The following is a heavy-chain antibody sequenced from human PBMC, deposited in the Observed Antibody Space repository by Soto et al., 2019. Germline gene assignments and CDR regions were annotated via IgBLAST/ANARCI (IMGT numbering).Heavy chain of an antibody. Sequence: ASVKVYCKASGYTVTSYDINLVRQATGQGLEWMGWMNPNSGNTGYAQKFQGRVTMTRNTSISTAYMELSSLRSEDTAVYYCARGAYSSSSRWFDPWGQGTLVTVSS. J-gene: IGHJ5*02. V-gene: IGHV1-8*01. CDR3: ARGAYSSSSRWFDP. D-gene: IGHD6-6*01. CDR2: MNPNSGNT. CDR1: GYTVTSYD.